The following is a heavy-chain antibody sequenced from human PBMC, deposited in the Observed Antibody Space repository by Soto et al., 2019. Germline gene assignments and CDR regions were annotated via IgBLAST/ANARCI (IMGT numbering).Heavy chain of an antibody. CDR3: ARGHNYGDYVIDY. CDR2: IWYDGSNK. D-gene: IGHD4-17*01. CDR1: GFSFKSHG. J-gene: IGHJ4*02. V-gene: IGHV3-33*01. Sequence: QVQLVESGGGVVQPGRSLRLSCAASGFSFKSHGMHWVRQAPGKGLEWVALIWYDGSNKYHEDSVKGRFTISRDNSENTLYLQMNSLRAEDTAVYYCARGHNYGDYVIDYWGRGTLVTVSS.